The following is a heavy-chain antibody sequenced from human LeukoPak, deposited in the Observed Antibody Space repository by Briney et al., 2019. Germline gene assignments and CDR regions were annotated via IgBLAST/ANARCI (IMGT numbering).Heavy chain of an antibody. J-gene: IGHJ4*02. Sequence: GGSLRLSCAASGFTFSSYVMHGGRQASGKGLEYVSAISSNGGSTYYANSVKGRFTISRDNSKNTLYLQMGSLRAEDMAVYYSASQHSGYYVYWGQGTLVTVSS. D-gene: IGHD3-22*01. V-gene: IGHV3-64*01. CDR3: ASQHSGYYVY. CDR2: ISSNGGST. CDR1: GFTFSSYV.